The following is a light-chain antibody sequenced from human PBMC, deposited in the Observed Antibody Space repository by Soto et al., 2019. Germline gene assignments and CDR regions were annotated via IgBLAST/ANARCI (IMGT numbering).Light chain of an antibody. CDR1: QSISSS. CDR3: QQRSNWPVT. V-gene: IGKV3-11*01. J-gene: IGKJ3*01. Sequence: EIVLTQSPATLSLSPGERATLSCRASQSISSSLTWYQQKRGQAPRLLIYDASNRATGIPARFSGSGSGTEFSLTISSLEPEDFAIYYCQQRSNWPVTFGPGTKVDIK. CDR2: DAS.